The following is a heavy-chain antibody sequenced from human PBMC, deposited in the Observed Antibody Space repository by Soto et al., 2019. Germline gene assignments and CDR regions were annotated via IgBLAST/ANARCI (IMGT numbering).Heavy chain of an antibody. CDR2: ISHSGST. CDR3: ARESSSGSNFFDW. D-gene: IGHD5-18*01. J-gene: IGHJ4*02. Sequence: QVQLQESGPGLVKPSQTLSLSCTVSGGSISSAAYYWSWIRQHPGKGLEWIGYISHSGSTYYTPSLMSRVIISADTSTNQFSLHLTSLTPADTAGYCFARESSSGSNFFDWWGQGALVTVSS. CDR1: GGSISSAAYY. V-gene: IGHV4-31*03.